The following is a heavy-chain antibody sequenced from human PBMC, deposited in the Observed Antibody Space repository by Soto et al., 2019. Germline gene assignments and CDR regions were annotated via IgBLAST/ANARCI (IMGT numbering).Heavy chain of an antibody. D-gene: IGHD3-3*01. CDR2: VHYTGST. CDR1: GDSVTSGSIY. CDR3: ARDRGNFGVVLADFYQYGMDV. Sequence: QVQLQESGPGLVKPSETLSLTCTVSGDSVTSGSIYWSWIRQPPGKGLEWIGYVHYTGSTNYNPSLKSRLAISVDTSKNHFSLTLSSVTAADTAVYYCARDRGNFGVVLADFYQYGMDVWGQGTTVTVSS. J-gene: IGHJ6*02. V-gene: IGHV4-61*03.